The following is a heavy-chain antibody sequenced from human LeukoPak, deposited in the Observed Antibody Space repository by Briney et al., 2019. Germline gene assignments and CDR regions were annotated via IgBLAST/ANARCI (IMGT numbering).Heavy chain of an antibody. CDR3: ARELLLNDYGDSIWSFDL. CDR2: IYHSGST. D-gene: IGHD4-17*01. V-gene: IGHV4-38-2*02. J-gene: IGHJ2*01. CDR1: GYSISTGYY. Sequence: SETLSLTCTVSGYSISTGYYWGWIRQPPGKGLEWIGSIYHSGSTYYNPSLKSRVTISVDTSKNQFSLKLSSVTAADTAVYYCARELLLNDYGDSIWSFDLWGRGTLVTVSS.